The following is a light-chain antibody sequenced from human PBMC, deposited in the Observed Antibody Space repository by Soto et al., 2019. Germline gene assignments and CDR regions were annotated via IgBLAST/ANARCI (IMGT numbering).Light chain of an antibody. V-gene: IGKV3-15*01. J-gene: IGKJ1*01. CDR2: GAS. Sequence: EIVMTQSPATLSVSPGERATLSCRASQSVSSNLAWYQQKPGQAPRLLIYGASTRATGIPARFSGSGSGTECTLTISSLQSEDFAVYYCQQYNNWPPRAWTFGQGTKVEIK. CDR3: QQYNNWPPRAWT. CDR1: QSVSSN.